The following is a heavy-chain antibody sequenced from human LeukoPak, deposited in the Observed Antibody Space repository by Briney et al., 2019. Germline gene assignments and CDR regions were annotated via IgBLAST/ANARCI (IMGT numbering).Heavy chain of an antibody. CDR1: GITFSIYA. V-gene: IGHV3-23*01. D-gene: IGHD5-12*01. J-gene: IGHJ5*02. Sequence: GGSLRLSCAASGITFSIYAMSWVRQAPGKGLEWVSTISGGGGNTYYADSVKGRFTISRDNSKNTLYLQMNSLRAEDTAVYYCAKCPRGYSGYDDYFDPWGQGTLVTVSS. CDR3: AKCPRGYSGYDDYFDP. CDR2: ISGGGGNT.